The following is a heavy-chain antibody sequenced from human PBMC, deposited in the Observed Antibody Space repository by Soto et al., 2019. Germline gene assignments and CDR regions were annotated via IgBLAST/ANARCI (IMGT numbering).Heavy chain of an antibody. CDR1: GFTFSSYS. Sequence: GGSLRLSCAASGFTFSSYSMGWVRQAPGKGPEWVSGFRTGGDDGTTYYADSVKSRFTISRDNSKNTLFLQMNSLRVEDTAIYYCAKKVNSGPGSQYFDYWGQGTLVTVSS. V-gene: IGHV3-23*01. D-gene: IGHD3-10*01. CDR2: FRTGGDDGTT. CDR3: AKKVNSGPGSQYFDY. J-gene: IGHJ4*02.